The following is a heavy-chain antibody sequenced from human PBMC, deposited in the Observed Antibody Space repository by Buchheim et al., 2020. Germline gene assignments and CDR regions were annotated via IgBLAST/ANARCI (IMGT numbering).Heavy chain of an antibody. CDR2: IYYSGST. Sequence: QVQLQESGPGLVKPSETLSLTCTVSGGSISSYYWSWIRQPPGKGLEWIGYIYYSGSTNYNPSLKSRVTISVDTSKNQFSLKLSSVTAADTAVYYCARSWGFATPFDYWGQGTL. J-gene: IGHJ4*02. V-gene: IGHV4-59*08. D-gene: IGHD2-15*01. CDR3: ARSWGFATPFDY. CDR1: GGSISSYY.